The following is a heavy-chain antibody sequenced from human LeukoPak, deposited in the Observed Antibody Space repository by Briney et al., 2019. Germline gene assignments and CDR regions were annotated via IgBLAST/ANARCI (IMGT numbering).Heavy chain of an antibody. CDR1: GGSISSYY. CDR3: ARYGDIAFDI. Sequence: PSETLSLTCTVSGGSISSYYWSWIRQPPGKGLEWIGYIYYSGSTNYNPSLKSRVTISVDTSKNQFSLKLSSVTAADTAVYYCARYGDIAFDIWGQGTMVTVSS. V-gene: IGHV4-59*01. CDR2: IYYSGST. D-gene: IGHD4-17*01. J-gene: IGHJ3*02.